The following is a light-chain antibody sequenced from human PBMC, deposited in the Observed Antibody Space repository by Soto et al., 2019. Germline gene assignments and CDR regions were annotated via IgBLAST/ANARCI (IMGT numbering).Light chain of an antibody. J-gene: IGKJ1*01. CDR1: QIVSSSY. V-gene: IGKV3D-20*02. CDR3: QQYNNWPPST. Sequence: KQSAVTLSLHPSLKTTLSCSPSQIVSSSYLAWYQQKPGQAPRLLIYDASNRATGIPARFSGSGSGTDFTLTISRLEPEDFAVYYCQQYNNWPPSTFGQGSKVDIK. CDR2: DAS.